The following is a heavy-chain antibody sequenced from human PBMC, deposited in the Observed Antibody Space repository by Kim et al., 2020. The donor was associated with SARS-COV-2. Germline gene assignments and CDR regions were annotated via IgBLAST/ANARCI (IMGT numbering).Heavy chain of an antibody. D-gene: IGHD2-21*02. V-gene: IGHV3-33*06. Sequence: ADPVKGRFTNSRDNSKNKLYLQMNSLRAEDTAVYYCAKDGGDNKGSAFDIWGQGTMVTVSS. J-gene: IGHJ3*02. CDR3: AKDGGDNKGSAFDI.